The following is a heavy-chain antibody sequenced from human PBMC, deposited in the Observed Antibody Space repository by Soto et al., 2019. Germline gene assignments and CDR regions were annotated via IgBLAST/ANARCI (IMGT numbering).Heavy chain of an antibody. CDR1: GFTLSRYA. V-gene: IGHV3-23*01. D-gene: IGHD6-6*01. CDR3: AKGSRIIEYSSSTLNYYFDY. Sequence: PGGSLRLSCAASGFTLSRYAMSWVRQAPGKGLEGVSAISGSGGSTYYADSVKGRFTISRDNSKNTLYLQMNSLRAEDTAVYYCAKGSRIIEYSSSTLNYYFDYWGQGTLVTVSS. J-gene: IGHJ4*02. CDR2: ISGSGGST.